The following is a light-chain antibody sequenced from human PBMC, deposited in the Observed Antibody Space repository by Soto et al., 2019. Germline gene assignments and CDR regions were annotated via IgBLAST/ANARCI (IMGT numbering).Light chain of an antibody. CDR3: FSYAGSATYL. J-gene: IGLJ1*01. V-gene: IGLV2-11*01. CDR2: AVT. CDR1: SSDVGGYNF. Sequence: QSALTQPRSVSWSPGQSVTISCTGTSSDVGGYNFVSWYQHLPGKAPKVILYAVTKRPSGVPDRFSGSKSGNTASLTISGLQAEDEADYYCFSYAGSATYLFGAGTKVTVL.